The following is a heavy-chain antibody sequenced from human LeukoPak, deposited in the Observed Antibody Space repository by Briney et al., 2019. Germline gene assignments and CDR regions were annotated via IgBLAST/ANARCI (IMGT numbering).Heavy chain of an antibody. CDR3: ARRTPPNYYGSGSSTRWFDY. CDR2: IYPGDSDT. D-gene: IGHD3-10*01. V-gene: IGHV5-51*01. Sequence: GESLKISGKGSGYSFTSYWIGWVRPMPGKGLEWMGIIYPGDSDTRDSPSFQGQVTISADKTTSTAYMQGSSLKASDTAMYYCARRTPPNYYGSGSSTRWFDYWGQGTLVTVSS. J-gene: IGHJ4*02. CDR1: GYSFTSYW.